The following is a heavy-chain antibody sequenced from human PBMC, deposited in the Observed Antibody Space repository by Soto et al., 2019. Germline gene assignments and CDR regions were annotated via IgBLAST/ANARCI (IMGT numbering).Heavy chain of an antibody. J-gene: IGHJ4*02. CDR1: GFTFTSSA. V-gene: IGHV1-58*01. CDR3: AADVKSWYYDILPGPQYFDY. CDR2: IVVGSGNT. Sequence: ASVKVSCKASGFTFTSSAVQWVRQARGQRLEWIGWIVVGSGNTNYAQKFQERVTITRDTSTSTAYMELSSLRSEDTAVYYCAADVKSWYYDILPGPQYFDYWGQGTLVTVSS. D-gene: IGHD3-9*01.